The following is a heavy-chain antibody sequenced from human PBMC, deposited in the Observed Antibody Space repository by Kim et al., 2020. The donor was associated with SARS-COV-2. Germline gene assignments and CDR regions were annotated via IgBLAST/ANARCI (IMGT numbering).Heavy chain of an antibody. V-gene: IGHV3-21*01. D-gene: IGHD3-10*01. CDR1: GFTFSSYS. J-gene: IGHJ4*02. CDR3: ARAAYYGSGSYSIDY. Sequence: GGSLRLSCAASGFTFSSYSMNWVRQAPGKGLEWVSSISSSSSYIYYADSVKGRFTISRDNAKNSLYLQMNSLRAEDTAVYYCARAAYYGSGSYSIDYWGQGTLVTVSS. CDR2: ISSSSSYI.